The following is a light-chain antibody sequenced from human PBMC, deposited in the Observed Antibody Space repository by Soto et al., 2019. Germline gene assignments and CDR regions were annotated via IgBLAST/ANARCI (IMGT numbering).Light chain of an antibody. V-gene: IGKV3-20*01. Sequence: EIVLTQSPATLSLSPGERATLSCRASQSVSSYLAWYQQKPGQAPRLLIYGASSRATDIPDRFSGSGSGTDFTLTISRLEPEDFAVYYCQQYGSSPPWTFGQGTKVDIK. CDR3: QQYGSSPPWT. CDR2: GAS. CDR1: QSVSSY. J-gene: IGKJ1*01.